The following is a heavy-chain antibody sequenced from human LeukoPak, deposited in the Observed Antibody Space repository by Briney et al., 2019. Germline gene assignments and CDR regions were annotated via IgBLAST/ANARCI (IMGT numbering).Heavy chain of an antibody. V-gene: IGHV3-43*02. CDR1: GLPIADFS. CDR2: ISGDGVST. J-gene: IGHJ4*02. CDR3: ARESGKFDY. Sequence: PGRSLRLSCIAAGLPIADFSMHSVRQAPGKGLEWVSLISGDGVSTFYADSVKGRFSISRDNSKNSLSLEMNSLRTEDTAMYYCARESGKFDYWGQGTLVAVSS.